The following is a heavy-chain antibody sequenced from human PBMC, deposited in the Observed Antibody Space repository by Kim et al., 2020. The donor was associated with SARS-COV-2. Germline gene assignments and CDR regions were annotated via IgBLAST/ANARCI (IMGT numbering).Heavy chain of an antibody. Sequence: SETLSLTCTVSGGSISSGSYYWSWIRQPAGKGLEWIVRIYTSGSTNYNPSLKRRASISEDTTKNQFSLKLSSVTAADTTMYYCAREYSSSLIKNYYYYGMDVWGQGTTVTVSS. CDR1: GGSISSGSYY. V-gene: IGHV4-61*02. CDR2: IYTSGST. CDR3: AREYSSSLIKNYYYYGMDV. D-gene: IGHD6-13*01. J-gene: IGHJ6*02.